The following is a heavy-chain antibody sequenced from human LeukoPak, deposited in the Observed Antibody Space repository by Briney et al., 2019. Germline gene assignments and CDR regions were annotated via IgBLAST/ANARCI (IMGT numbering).Heavy chain of an antibody. CDR2: IYYSGST. D-gene: IGHD3-10*01. Sequence: SETLSLPCTVSGGSISSYYWSWIRQPPGKGLEGMGYIYYSGSTNYNPSLKSRVTISVDTSKNQFSLKLSSVTAADTAVYYCARPRDSGSYNPFDYWGQGTLVTVSS. V-gene: IGHV4-59*01. CDR1: GGSISSYY. J-gene: IGHJ4*02. CDR3: ARPRDSGSYNPFDY.